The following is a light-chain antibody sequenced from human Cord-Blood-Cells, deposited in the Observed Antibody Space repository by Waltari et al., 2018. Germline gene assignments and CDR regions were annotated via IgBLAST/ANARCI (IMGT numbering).Light chain of an antibody. CDR1: QSVSSS. V-gene: IGKV3-11*01. CDR3: QQRSNWPPGLT. J-gene: IGKJ4*01. Sequence: EIVLTHSPATLSLSPGERANLPCRASQSVSSSLAWYQQKPGQAPRLLIYDASNRATGIPARFSGSGSGTDFTLTISSLEPEDFAVYYCQQRSNWPPGLTFGGGTKVEIK. CDR2: DAS.